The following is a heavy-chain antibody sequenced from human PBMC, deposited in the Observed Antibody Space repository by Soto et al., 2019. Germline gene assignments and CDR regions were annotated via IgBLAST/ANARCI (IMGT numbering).Heavy chain of an antibody. CDR1: GGTFSSYT. Sequence: QVQLVQSGAEVKKPGSSVKVSCKASGGTFSSYTISWVRQAPGQGLEWMGRIISILGIANYAQKFQGRVTITADKSTSTAYMELSSLRSEDTAVYYCARDNVAAAGTRWFDPWGQGTLVTVSS. D-gene: IGHD6-13*01. J-gene: IGHJ5*02. CDR2: IISILGIA. CDR3: ARDNVAAAGTRWFDP. V-gene: IGHV1-69*08.